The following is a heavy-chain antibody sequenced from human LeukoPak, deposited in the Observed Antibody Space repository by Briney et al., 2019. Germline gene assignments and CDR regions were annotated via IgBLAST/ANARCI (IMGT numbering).Heavy chain of an antibody. CDR2: INPNSGGT. Sequence: ASVKVSCKASGYIFTGYYMHWVRQAPGQGLEWMGWINPNSGGTNYAQKFQCRVTMTRDTSISTAYMELSRLRSDDTAVYYCARELWGVTAMGNYYYYGMDVWGQGTTVTVSS. D-gene: IGHD5-18*01. J-gene: IGHJ6*02. CDR3: ARELWGVTAMGNYYYYGMDV. CDR1: GYIFTGYY. V-gene: IGHV1-2*02.